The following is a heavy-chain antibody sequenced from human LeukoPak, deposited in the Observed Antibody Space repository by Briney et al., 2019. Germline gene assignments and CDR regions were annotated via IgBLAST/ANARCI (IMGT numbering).Heavy chain of an antibody. Sequence: SETLSLTCAVYGGSFSGYYWSWIRQPPGKGLEWIGEINHSGSTNYNPSLKSRVTISVDTSKNQFSLKLSSVPAADTAVYYCARAYGSGSSYYYYGMDVWGKGTTVTVSS. CDR1: GGSFSGYY. V-gene: IGHV4-34*01. D-gene: IGHD3-10*01. J-gene: IGHJ6*04. CDR3: ARAYGSGSSYYYYGMDV. CDR2: INHSGST.